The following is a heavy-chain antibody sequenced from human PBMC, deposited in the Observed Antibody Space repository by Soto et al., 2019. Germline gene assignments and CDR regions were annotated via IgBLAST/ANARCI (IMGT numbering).Heavy chain of an antibody. CDR3: ATSYCRSTNCPYYFDY. CDR1: GGSINSGGYY. D-gene: IGHD2-2*01. J-gene: IGHJ4*02. Sequence: VQLQESGPGLVKPSQTLSLTCPVSGGSINSGGYYWIWIRQHPGKGLEWIGHIDYSGYTSYNPSLNSRLTVSVDTSKTQFSLRLTSVTAADAALYYCATSYCRSTNCPYYFDYWGQGTLVTVSS. CDR2: IDYSGYT. V-gene: IGHV4-31*03.